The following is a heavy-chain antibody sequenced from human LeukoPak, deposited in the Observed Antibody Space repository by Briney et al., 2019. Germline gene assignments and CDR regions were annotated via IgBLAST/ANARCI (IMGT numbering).Heavy chain of an antibody. CDR2: ISGSGGST. D-gene: IGHD3-10*01. V-gene: IGHV3-23*01. Sequence: ETLSLTCTVSGGSISSSTYYWGWIRQPPGKGLEWVSAISGSGGSTYYADSVKGRFTISRDNSKNTLYLQMNSLRAEDTAVYYCAKESLYGSGSYKDWGQGTLVTVSS. CDR1: GGSISSSTYY. CDR3: AKESLYGSGSYKD. J-gene: IGHJ4*02.